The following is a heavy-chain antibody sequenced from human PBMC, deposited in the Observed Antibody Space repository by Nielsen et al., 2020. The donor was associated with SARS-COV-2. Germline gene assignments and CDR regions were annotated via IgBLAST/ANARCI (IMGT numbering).Heavy chain of an antibody. J-gene: IGHJ4*02. D-gene: IGHD3-22*01. CDR1: GGSFSGHY. Sequence: SETLSLTCAVYGGSFSGHYWSWIRQAPGKGLEWIGQIEHNGITKYGPSLKSRVTMSVDTSKNQFSLKVNSATAADTAVYYCARESGYDSSGFLMHSFDYWGQGTLVTVSS. CDR3: ARESGYDSSGFLMHSFDY. V-gene: IGHV4-34*01. CDR2: IEHNGIT.